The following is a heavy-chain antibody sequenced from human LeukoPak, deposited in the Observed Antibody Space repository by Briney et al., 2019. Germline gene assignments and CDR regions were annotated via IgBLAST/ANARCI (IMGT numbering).Heavy chain of an antibody. Sequence: SVKVSCKASGGTFSSYTISWVGQAPGQGLEWMGRIIPILGIANYAQKFQGRVTITADKSTSTAYMELSSLRSEDTAVYYCARDPAGAAGETLFDYWGQGTLVTVSS. V-gene: IGHV1-69*04. CDR3: ARDPAGAAGETLFDY. D-gene: IGHD1-26*01. CDR2: IIPILGIA. CDR1: GGTFSSYT. J-gene: IGHJ4*02.